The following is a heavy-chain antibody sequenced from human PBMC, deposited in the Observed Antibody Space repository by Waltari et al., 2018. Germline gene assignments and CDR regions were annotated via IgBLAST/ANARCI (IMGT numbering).Heavy chain of an antibody. Sequence: EVQLLESGGGLVQPGGSRSLSCAAAGFTFRVYAMTWVRQAPGKGLDLVSAISGSGGSTYYADSVKGRFTISRDNSKNTLYLQMNSLRAEDTAVYYCAKADTAMVTDYWGQGTLVTVSS. CDR2: ISGSGGST. CDR3: AKADTAMVTDY. D-gene: IGHD5-18*01. J-gene: IGHJ4*02. V-gene: IGHV3-23*01. CDR1: GFTFRVYA.